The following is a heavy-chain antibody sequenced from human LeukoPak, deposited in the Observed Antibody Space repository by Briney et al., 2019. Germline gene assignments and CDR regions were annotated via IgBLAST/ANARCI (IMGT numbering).Heavy chain of an antibody. CDR2: ISAHNGNT. CDR1: GYSFTSYG. Sequence: ASVTVSCKSSGYSFTSYGISWVRQAPGGGLEWMGWISAHNGNTHYAQKFQGRVTVTTDTATTTAYMELRSLRSDDTAVYYCVRDAYYYDKVGYFDYWGQGTLVTVSS. J-gene: IGHJ4*02. CDR3: VRDAYYYDKVGYFDY. V-gene: IGHV1-18*01. D-gene: IGHD3-22*01.